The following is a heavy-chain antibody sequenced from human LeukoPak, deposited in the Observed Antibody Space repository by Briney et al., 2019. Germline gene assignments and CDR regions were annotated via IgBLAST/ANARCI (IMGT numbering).Heavy chain of an antibody. Sequence: GGSLRLSCEVSGFTFDNNDMHWVRQSTGKGLEWVSAIGSVGYTYYAESVRGRFTITRDTAKQSLYLQMNSLRVEDTAVYHCVRQPDSARYGFDYWGRGTQVTVSS. D-gene: IGHD1-14*01. J-gene: IGHJ4*02. CDR2: IGSVGYT. CDR1: GFTFDNND. CDR3: VRQPDSARYGFDY. V-gene: IGHV3-13*01.